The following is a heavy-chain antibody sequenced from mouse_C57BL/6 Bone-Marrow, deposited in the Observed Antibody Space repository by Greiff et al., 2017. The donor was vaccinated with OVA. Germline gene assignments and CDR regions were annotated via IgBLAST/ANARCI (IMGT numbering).Heavy chain of an antibody. D-gene: IGHD1-1*01. CDR3: TGFITTVYAMDY. CDR1: GFTFSNYW. CDR2: IRLKSDNYAT. V-gene: IGHV6-3*01. J-gene: IGHJ4*01. Sequence: EVHLVESGGGLVQPGGSMKLSCVASGFTFSNYWMNWVRQSPEKGLEWVAQIRLKSDNYATHYAESVKGRFTISRDDSKSSVYLQMNNLRAEDTGIYYCTGFITTVYAMDYWGQGTSVTVSS.